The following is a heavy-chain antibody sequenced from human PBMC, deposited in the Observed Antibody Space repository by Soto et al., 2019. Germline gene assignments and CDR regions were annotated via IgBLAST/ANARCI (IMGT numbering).Heavy chain of an antibody. CDR3: ARVYYYDSSGYYRKDDAFDI. D-gene: IGHD3-22*01. CDR2: IYYSGST. J-gene: IGHJ3*02. Sequence: PSETLSLTCTVSGGSISSGDYYWSWIRQPPGKGLEWIGYIYYSGSTYYNPSLKSRVTISVDTSKNQFSLKLSSVTAADTAVYYCARVYYYDSSGYYRKDDAFDIWGQGTMVTVSS. V-gene: IGHV4-30-4*01. CDR1: GGSISSGDYY.